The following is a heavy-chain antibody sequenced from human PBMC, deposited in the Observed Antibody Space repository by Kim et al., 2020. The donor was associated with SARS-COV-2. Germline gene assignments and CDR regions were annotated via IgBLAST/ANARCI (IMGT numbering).Heavy chain of an antibody. J-gene: IGHJ3*02. CDR1: GFTFSDSA. Sequence: GGSLRLSCGASGFTFSDSAMHWVRRASGKGLEWLGRIRSKVNGYATAYSASVRGRFTISRDDSMHTAYLPMNSPKTEDTAAYYCTRGTGTTLAFWDAFD. D-gene: IGHD1-1*01. CDR3: TRGTGTTLAFWDAFD. V-gene: IGHV3-73*01. CDR2: IRSKVNGYAT.